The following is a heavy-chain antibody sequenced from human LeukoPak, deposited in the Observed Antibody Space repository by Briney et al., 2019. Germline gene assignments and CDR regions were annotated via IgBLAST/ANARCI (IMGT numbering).Heavy chain of an antibody. CDR1: GFTFDDYA. Sequence: GGSLRLSCAASGFTFDDYAMHWVRQAPGKGLEWVSGMSWNSGSIGHADSVKGRFTISRDNAEHSLYLQMNRVGAEDTALYYCAKDTFQYYDSSGYLGYWGQGTLVTVSS. CDR3: AKDTFQYYDSSGYLGY. CDR2: MSWNSGSI. J-gene: IGHJ4*02. V-gene: IGHV3-9*01. D-gene: IGHD3-22*01.